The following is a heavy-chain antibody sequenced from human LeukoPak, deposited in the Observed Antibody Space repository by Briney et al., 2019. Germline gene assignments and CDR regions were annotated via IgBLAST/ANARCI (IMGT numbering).Heavy chain of an antibody. CDR2: IYSGGST. J-gene: IGHJ4*02. CDR1: GFTVSSNY. CDR3: VKDTSRDPKNYFDY. V-gene: IGHV3-53*01. Sequence: PGGSLRLSCAASGFTVSSNYMSWVRQAPGKGLEWVSVIYSGGSTYYADSVKGRFTISRDNSKNTLYLQMNSLRAEDTAVYYCVKDTSRDPKNYFDYWGQGTLVTVSS.